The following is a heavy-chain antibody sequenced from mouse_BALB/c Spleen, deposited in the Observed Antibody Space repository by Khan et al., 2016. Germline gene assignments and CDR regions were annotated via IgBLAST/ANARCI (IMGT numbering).Heavy chain of an antibody. V-gene: IGHV5-17*02. J-gene: IGHJ2*02. CDR1: GFTFSSFG. CDR3: GRGDY. CDR2: ITSCSSAI. Sequence: EVELVESGGGLVQPGGSRKLSCAASGFTFSSFGMHWVRQAPEKGLEWVAFITSCSSAIYYADTVKGRVTVSRDNPKNTPFLQLNSLRSEDTAMYYCGRGDYWGQGTSLTVSS.